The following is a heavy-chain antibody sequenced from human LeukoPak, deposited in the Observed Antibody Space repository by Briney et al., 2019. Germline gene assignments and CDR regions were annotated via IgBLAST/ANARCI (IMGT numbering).Heavy chain of an antibody. CDR1: GYTFTANN. J-gene: IGHJ4*02. V-gene: IGHV1-2*02. Sequence: ASVKVSCKASGYTFTANNLHWVRQTRGEGLEWMGWICPNSGDTDNAQRFQGRVTMTRDTSISTAYMELRSLRSDDTAVYYCARGGGTAHFDYWGQGSLVTVSS. D-gene: IGHD2-15*01. CDR2: ICPNSGDT. CDR3: ARGGGTAHFDY.